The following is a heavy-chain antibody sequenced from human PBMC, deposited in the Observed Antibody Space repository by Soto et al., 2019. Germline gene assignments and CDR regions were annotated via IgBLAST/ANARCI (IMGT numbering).Heavy chain of an antibody. Sequence: ASETLSLTCAVYGGSFSGYYWSWIRQPPGKGLEWIGEINHSGSTNYNPSLKSRVTISVDTSKNQFSLKLSSVTAADTAVYYCARGRLYYYGSGSYPAVFYFDYWGQGTLVTVSS. D-gene: IGHD3-10*01. J-gene: IGHJ4*02. CDR2: INHSGST. V-gene: IGHV4-34*01. CDR1: GGSFSGYY. CDR3: ARGRLYYYGSGSYPAVFYFDY.